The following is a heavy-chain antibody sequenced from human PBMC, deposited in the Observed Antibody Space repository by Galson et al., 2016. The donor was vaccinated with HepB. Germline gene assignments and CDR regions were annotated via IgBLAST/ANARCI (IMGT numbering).Heavy chain of an antibody. CDR3: ARNRAFTGDFDY. V-gene: IGHV1-8*01. CDR2: MTPNSGNT. D-gene: IGHD7-27*01. Sequence: SVKVSCKASGYTFTNYDFNWVRQATGQGLEWLGWMTPNSGNTGYEQKFQGRLSLTRDISTSKAYMELSSLTSDDTAVYYCARNRAFTGDFDYWGQGTLVTVSS. J-gene: IGHJ4*02. CDR1: GYTFTNYD.